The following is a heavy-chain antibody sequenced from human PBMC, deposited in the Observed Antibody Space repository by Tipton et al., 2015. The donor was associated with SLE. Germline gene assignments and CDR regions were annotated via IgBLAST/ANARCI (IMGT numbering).Heavy chain of an antibody. D-gene: IGHD1-1*01. CDR2: IYHSGST. CDR3: ASWVPIVYYYYYRDV. Sequence: LRLSCTVSGGSFSFSSYYWNWVRQPPGKGLEWIGYIYHSGSTNYNPSLKSRVTISEDTSKNQFSLKLSSVTAADTAVYYCASWVPIVYYYYYRDVWGKGTTVTVSS. CDR1: GGSFSFSSYY. J-gene: IGHJ6*03. V-gene: IGHV4-61*01.